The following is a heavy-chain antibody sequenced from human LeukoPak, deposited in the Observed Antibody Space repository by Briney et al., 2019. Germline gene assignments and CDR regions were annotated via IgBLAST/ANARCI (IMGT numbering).Heavy chain of an antibody. CDR2: IRSEADGGTL. CDR3: TTVIMGTPKDDY. D-gene: IGHD4-23*01. Sequence: TGGSLRRSCAASEFSLINAWMSWVRQAPGKGPEWVGRIRSEADGGTLDYAALVKGRFTISRDASKNTLYLQMNSLKTEDTAVYYCTTVIMGTPKDDYWGQGTLVTVSS. CDR1: EFSLINAW. J-gene: IGHJ4*02. V-gene: IGHV3-15*01.